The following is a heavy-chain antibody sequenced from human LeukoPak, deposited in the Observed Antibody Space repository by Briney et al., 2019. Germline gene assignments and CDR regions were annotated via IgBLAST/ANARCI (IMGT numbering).Heavy chain of an antibody. Sequence: SETLSLTCTVSGGAISSGSYYWSWIRQPAGKGLEWIGRIYTSGSTNYNPSLKSRVTISVDTSKNQFSLKLSSVTAANTAVYYCARGRYYGSGSDSFDYWGQGTLVTVSS. CDR1: GGAISSGSYY. V-gene: IGHV4-61*02. D-gene: IGHD3-10*01. CDR3: ARGRYYGSGSDSFDY. CDR2: IYTSGST. J-gene: IGHJ4*02.